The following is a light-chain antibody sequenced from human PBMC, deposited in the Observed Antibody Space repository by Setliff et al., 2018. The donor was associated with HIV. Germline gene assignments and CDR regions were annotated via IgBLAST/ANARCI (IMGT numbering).Light chain of an antibody. V-gene: IGLV2-14*01. CDR2: DVS. CDR1: ISDIGAYDH. CDR3: TSFTSTKTDV. J-gene: IGLJ1*01. Sequence: QSALAQPASVSGSPGQSITISCTGTISDIGAYDHVFWFRQYPGKAPQLMIYDVSNRASGVSDRFSASKSGNTASLTISGLQPEDEADYYCTSFTSTKTDVFGRGTKVTVL.